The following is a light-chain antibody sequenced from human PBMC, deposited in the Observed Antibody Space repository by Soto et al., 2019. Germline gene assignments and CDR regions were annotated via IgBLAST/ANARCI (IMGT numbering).Light chain of an antibody. J-gene: IGKJ1*01. CDR2: GAS. CDR1: QSVSSN. CDR3: QQYNNWPRT. V-gene: IGKV3-15*01. Sequence: EIVMTQSPGTLSLSPGERATLSCRASQSVSSNVAWYQQKPGQAPRLLIYGASTRATGIPARFSGSGSGTEFTLTISSLQSEDFAVYYCQQYNNWPRTFGQGTKVDI.